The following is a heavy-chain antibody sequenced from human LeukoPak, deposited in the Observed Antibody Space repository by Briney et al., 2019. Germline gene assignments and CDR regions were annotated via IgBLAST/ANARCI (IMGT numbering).Heavy chain of an antibody. CDR3: ARDSSGWPYYCDY. CDR1: GLTFSSYA. CDR2: ISSNGGSP. Sequence: GGSLRLSRAASGLTFSSYAMHWVRQARGKGLEYVSAISSNGGSPYYVNSVKGRFIISRDNSKNTLYLQMGSLRAEDMAVYYCARDSSGWPYYCDYWGQGTLVTVSS. J-gene: IGHJ4*02. V-gene: IGHV3-64*01. D-gene: IGHD6-19*01.